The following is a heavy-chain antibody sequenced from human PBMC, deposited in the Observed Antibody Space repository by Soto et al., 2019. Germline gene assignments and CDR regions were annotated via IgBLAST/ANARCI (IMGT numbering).Heavy chain of an antibody. J-gene: IGHJ4*02. V-gene: IGHV1-18*01. CDR2: ISAYNGIT. D-gene: IGHD2-15*01. CDR3: ASDYYCSGGSCLDSFDY. CDR1: GYTFTSYG. Sequence: GASVKVSCKASGYTFTSYGISWVRQAPGQGLERKGWISAYNGITKYVQKLQGRVTMTTDTPTSTAYMELRSLRSDDTAVYFCASDYYCSGGSCLDSFDYWGQGTLVTVSS.